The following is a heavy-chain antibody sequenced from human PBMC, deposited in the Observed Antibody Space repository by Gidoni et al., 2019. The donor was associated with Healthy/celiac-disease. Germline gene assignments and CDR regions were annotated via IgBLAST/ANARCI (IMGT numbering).Heavy chain of an antibody. V-gene: IGHV1-8*01. D-gene: IGHD6-13*01. Sequence: QVQLLQSGAEVKKPGASVQVSCTASGSTFPSYDTNWVRQATGQGLEWMGWMNTNSGNTGYAQKCQGRVTMTRNTSISTAYMELSSLRSEDTAVYYCARGTVSSWYYYNIGYDYWGQGTLVTVSS. CDR3: ARGTVSSWYYYNIGYDY. CDR1: GSTFPSYD. J-gene: IGHJ4*02. CDR2: MNTNSGNT.